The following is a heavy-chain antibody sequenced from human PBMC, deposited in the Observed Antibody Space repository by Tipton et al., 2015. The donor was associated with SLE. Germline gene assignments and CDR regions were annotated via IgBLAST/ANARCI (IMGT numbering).Heavy chain of an antibody. CDR3: ATSNSVGATHYAFDI. D-gene: IGHD1-26*01. Sequence: TLSLTCTVSGGSISSYYWSWIRQPPGKRLEWIGHVHSSGSTNYNPSLKSRVTISLDTSKNQFSLNLSSVTAADTAVYYCATSNSVGATHYAFDIWGQGTMVTVSS. J-gene: IGHJ3*02. CDR2: VHSSGST. V-gene: IGHV4-59*12. CDR1: GGSISSYY.